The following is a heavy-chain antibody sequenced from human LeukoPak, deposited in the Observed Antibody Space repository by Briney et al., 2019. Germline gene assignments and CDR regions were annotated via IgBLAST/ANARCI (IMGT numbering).Heavy chain of an antibody. V-gene: IGHV1-2*02. CDR2: INPNSGGT. Sequence: ASVKVSCKASGYTFTGYYMHWVRQAPGQGLEWMGWINPNSGGTNYAQKFQGRVTMTRDTSISTAYMELSRLRSDDTAVYYCARDLTGTTRWFDPWGQGILVAVSS. D-gene: IGHD1-7*01. CDR3: ARDLTGTTRWFDP. CDR1: GYTFTGYY. J-gene: IGHJ5*02.